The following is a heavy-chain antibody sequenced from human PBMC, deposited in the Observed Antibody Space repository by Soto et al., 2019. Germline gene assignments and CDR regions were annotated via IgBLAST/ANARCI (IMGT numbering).Heavy chain of an antibody. CDR2: INAANGDT. J-gene: IGHJ4*02. Sequence: ASVKVSCKTSGYTFNKYPMHWVHQAPGQGLEWMGFINAANGDTGYSQKFQGRVTLIRDTSASTAYMELSSLRFEDMAVYYCVRKDYYGAGIYYFDYWGQGTLVTVSS. CDR1: GYTFNKYP. V-gene: IGHV1-3*01. CDR3: VRKDYYGAGIYYFDY. D-gene: IGHD3-10*01.